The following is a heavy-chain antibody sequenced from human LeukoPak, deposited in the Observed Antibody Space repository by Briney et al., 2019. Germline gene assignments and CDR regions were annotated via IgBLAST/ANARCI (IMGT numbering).Heavy chain of an antibody. CDR1: GFSVSTNF. V-gene: IGHV3-53*01. CDR2: IYSGGST. Sequence: GGSLRLSCAASGFSVSTNFMMNWVRQAPGKGLEWVSVIYSGGSTYYADSVRGRFSISRDNSKNTLYLQMNGLRAEDAAVYYCARGVTDYADHNWLDPWGQGTLVTVSS. CDR3: ARGVTDYADHNWLDP. J-gene: IGHJ5*02. D-gene: IGHD4-17*01.